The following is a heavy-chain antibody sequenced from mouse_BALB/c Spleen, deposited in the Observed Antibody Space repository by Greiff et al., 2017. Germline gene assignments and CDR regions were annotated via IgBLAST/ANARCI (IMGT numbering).Heavy chain of an antibody. CDR1: GYSITSDYA. D-gene: IGHD4-1*01. CDR2: ISYSGST. Sequence: VQLQQSGPGLVKPSQSLSLTCTVTGYSITSDYAWNWIRQFPGNKLEWMGYISYSGSTSYNPSLKSRISITRDTSKNQFFLQLNSVTTEDTATYYCASKLNYFDYWGQGTTLTVSS. J-gene: IGHJ2*01. CDR3: ASKLNYFDY. V-gene: IGHV3-2*02.